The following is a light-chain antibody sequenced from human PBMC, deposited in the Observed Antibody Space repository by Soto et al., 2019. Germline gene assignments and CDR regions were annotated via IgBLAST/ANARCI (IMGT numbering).Light chain of an antibody. J-gene: IGLJ1*01. CDR2: LEGSGSY. V-gene: IGLV4-60*02. Sequence: QPVLTQSSSASASLGSSVKLTCTLSSGHSSYIIAWHQQQPGKAPRYLMKLEGSGSYNKGSGVPDRISGSSSGADRYLTISNLQFEDEADYYCETWDSNTRVVGTGTKLTVL. CDR3: ETWDSNTRV. CDR1: SGHSSYI.